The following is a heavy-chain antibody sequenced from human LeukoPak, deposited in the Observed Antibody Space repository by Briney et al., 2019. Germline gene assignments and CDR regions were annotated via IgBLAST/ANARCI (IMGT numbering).Heavy chain of an antibody. CDR3: ASPRIAVAPLADY. J-gene: IGHJ4*02. CDR2: IYYSGST. D-gene: IGHD6-19*01. CDR1: GGSISSSSYY. Sequence: SETLSLTCTVSGGSISSSSYYWGWIRQPPGKGLEWIGSIYYSGSTYYNPSLKSRVTISVDTSKNQFSLKLSSVTAADTAVYYCASPRIAVAPLADYGGQGTLVTVSS. V-gene: IGHV4-39*01.